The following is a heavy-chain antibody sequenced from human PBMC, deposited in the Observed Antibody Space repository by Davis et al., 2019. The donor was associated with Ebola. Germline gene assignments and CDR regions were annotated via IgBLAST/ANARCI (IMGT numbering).Heavy chain of an antibody. CDR3: AREAVWRFDP. J-gene: IGHJ5*02. CDR1: GFTFSDYY. D-gene: IGHD3-16*01. CDR2: ISTYGTTI. Sequence: GESLKISCAASGFTFSDYYMSWIRQAPGKGLEWLSYISTYGTTIYYGDSVKGRFTISRDNAKNSLYLQMNSLRAEDTAVYYCAREAVWRFDPWGQGTLVTVSS. V-gene: IGHV3-11*01.